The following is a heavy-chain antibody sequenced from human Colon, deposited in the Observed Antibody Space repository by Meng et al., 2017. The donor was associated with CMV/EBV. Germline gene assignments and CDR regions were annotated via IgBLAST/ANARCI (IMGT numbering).Heavy chain of an antibody. Sequence: ASGYTFTAYVFHWVRQAPGQRLGWMGWINANSGDTKYSQYFQGRVTTTMDTSANTVYMDLSGLTSEDTAMYYCARDPHSGTSMRFDLWGQGTLVTVSS. CDR2: INANSGDT. V-gene: IGHV1-3*01. CDR3: ARDPHSGTSMRFDL. J-gene: IGHJ5*02. CDR1: GYTFTAYV. D-gene: IGHD6-6*01.